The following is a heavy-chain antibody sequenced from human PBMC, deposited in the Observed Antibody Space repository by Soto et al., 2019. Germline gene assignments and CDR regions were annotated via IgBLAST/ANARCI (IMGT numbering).Heavy chain of an antibody. D-gene: IGHD6-13*01. Sequence: SETLSLTCTVSVGSISSGDYYWSWIRQVPGKGLEWIGYIYYSGSTYYNPSLKRRVAMSVDPSKNHFSMNLSSWTAADMAIYYCAGEGRIAAAGRFGYWGQGTLGTVS. CDR3: AGEGRIAAAGRFGY. CDR2: IYYSGST. J-gene: IGHJ4*02. V-gene: IGHV4-31*03. CDR1: VGSISSGDYY.